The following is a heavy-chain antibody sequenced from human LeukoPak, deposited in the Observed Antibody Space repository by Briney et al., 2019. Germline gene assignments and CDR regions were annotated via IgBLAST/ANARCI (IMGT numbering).Heavy chain of an antibody. V-gene: IGHV3-7*01. Sequence: GGSLRLSCVASGFTFSRDWMSWVRQAPGKGLEWVANIKEDGSAQYYADSVKGRITISRDNTKNSLYLQMNSLTAEDTAMYYCAKDGDGYHNWGQGALVTVSS. CDR2: IKEDGSAQ. D-gene: IGHD3-9*01. J-gene: IGHJ4*02. CDR3: AKDGDGYHN. CDR1: GFTFSRDW.